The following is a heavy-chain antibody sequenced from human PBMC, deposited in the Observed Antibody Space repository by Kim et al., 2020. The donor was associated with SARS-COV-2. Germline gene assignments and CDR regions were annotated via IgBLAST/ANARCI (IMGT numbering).Heavy chain of an antibody. J-gene: IGHJ1*01. D-gene: IGHD3-22*01. CDR3: ARVPCYDGTCILSSSTEYFQH. V-gene: IGHV3-48*02. Sequence: GGSLRLSCAASGFIFRKYSMNWVRQAPGKGLEWLSYITSDSNTIYYADSVKGRFTISRDNAESSLYLQMDSLRDDDTAMYYCARVPCYDGTCILSSSTEYFQHWGQGTLVTVSS. CDR2: ITSDSNTI. CDR1: GFIFRKYS.